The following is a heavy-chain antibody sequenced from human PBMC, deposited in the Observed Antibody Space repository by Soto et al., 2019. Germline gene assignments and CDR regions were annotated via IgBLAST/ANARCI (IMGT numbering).Heavy chain of an antibody. V-gene: IGHV1-18*01. J-gene: IGHJ4*02. Sequence: QVQLVQSGAEVKKPGASVKVSCKTSGYTFSTYPISWVRQAPGQGLEWVGWISTYNGKTNYGQKFQGRVTITTDTSASTAYMTLRNLRSDDTAVYYCARDRVEAGLGTFDQWGQGTLVTVSS. CDR3: ARDRVEAGLGTFDQ. D-gene: IGHD6-13*01. CDR1: GYTFSTYP. CDR2: ISTYNGKT.